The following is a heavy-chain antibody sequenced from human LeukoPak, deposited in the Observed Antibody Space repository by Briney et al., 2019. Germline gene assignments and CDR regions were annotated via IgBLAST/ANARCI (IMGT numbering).Heavy chain of an antibody. D-gene: IGHD2-15*01. Sequence: GGSLRLSCAASGFTFGSYAMSWVRQPPGKGLEWVSTISVSGGSTYYADSLKGRFTISRDNSKNTLYLQMNSPRVEVTALYYCAKESGQAAPLYGVDGWGQGTQVTVSS. CDR2: ISVSGGST. J-gene: IGHJ4*02. CDR3: AKESGQAAPLYGVDG. CDR1: GFTFGSYA. V-gene: IGHV3-23*01.